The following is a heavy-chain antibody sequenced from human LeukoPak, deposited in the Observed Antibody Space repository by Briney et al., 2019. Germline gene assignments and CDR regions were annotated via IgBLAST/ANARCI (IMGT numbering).Heavy chain of an antibody. CDR1: GYTFTSHG. D-gene: IGHD3-22*01. CDR2: ISTYNGNT. J-gene: IGHJ4*02. CDR3: ARTPYYYDSSGMTGYFDY. Sequence: ASVKVSCKASGYTFTSHGISWVRQAPGQGLEWMGWISTYNGNTNYAQKLQGRVSMTTDTSTSTAYMDLRSLRSDDTAVYYCARTPYYYDSSGMTGYFDYWGQGTLVTVSS. V-gene: IGHV1-18*01.